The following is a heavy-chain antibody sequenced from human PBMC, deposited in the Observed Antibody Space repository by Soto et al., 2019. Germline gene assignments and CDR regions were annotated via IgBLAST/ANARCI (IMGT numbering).Heavy chain of an antibody. J-gene: IGHJ4*02. V-gene: IGHV1-2*02. CDR1: GYSFTKYH. CDR2: INPGSGVT. D-gene: IGHD1-1*01. Sequence: ASVKVSCKASGYSFTKYHMHWVRQAPGQGLEWMGWINPGSGVTNQAQKFQGRVTMTRDTSITTTYMELNSLASDDTAVYYCARVAGHKNARFDTWGQGALVTVSS. CDR3: ARVAGHKNARFDT.